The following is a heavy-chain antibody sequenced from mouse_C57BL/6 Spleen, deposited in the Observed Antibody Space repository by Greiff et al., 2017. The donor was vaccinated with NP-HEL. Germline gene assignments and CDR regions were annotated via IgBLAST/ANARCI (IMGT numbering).Heavy chain of an antibody. D-gene: IGHD1-1*01. Sequence: QVQLQQSGPGLVQPSQSLSITCTVSGFSLTSYGVHWVRQSPGKGLEWLGVIWSGGSTDYNAAFISRLSISKDNSKSQVFFKMNSLQADDTAIYYCARGPYGTVVAYYAMDYWGQGTSVTVSS. CDR2: IWSGGST. CDR3: ARGPYGTVVAYYAMDY. CDR1: GFSLTSYG. J-gene: IGHJ4*01. V-gene: IGHV2-2*01.